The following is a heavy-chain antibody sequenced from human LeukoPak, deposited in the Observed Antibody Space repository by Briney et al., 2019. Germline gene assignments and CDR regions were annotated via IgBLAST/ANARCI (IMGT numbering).Heavy chain of an antibody. CDR1: GYSFTSYW. CDR3: ARSNSGCDYRSAFDL. Sequence: GESLKISCQASGYSFTSYWIGWMRQIPGKGLEWMGVIFPGDSDTTYSPSFQGQVIISVDKSISTAYLQWRTLKTSDTAIYYCARSNSGCDYRSAFDLWGQGSLVTVSS. J-gene: IGHJ4*02. CDR2: IFPGDSDT. V-gene: IGHV5-51*01. D-gene: IGHD6-19*01.